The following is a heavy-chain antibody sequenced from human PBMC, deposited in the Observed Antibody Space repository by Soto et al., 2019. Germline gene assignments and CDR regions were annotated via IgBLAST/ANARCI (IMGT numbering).Heavy chain of an antibody. CDR3: ARGYRSPTY. V-gene: IGHV3-11*01. CDR1: GFTFSDHY. D-gene: IGHD1-20*01. CDR2: ISNSGSTI. Sequence: QVQLVESGGDLVKPGGSLRLSCAASGFTFSDHYMSWIRQAPGKGLEWVSYISNSGSTIYYADSVKGRFTISRDNAKNSLYLQMISLRDEDTAVYYCARGYRSPTYWGQGTLVTVSS. J-gene: IGHJ4*02.